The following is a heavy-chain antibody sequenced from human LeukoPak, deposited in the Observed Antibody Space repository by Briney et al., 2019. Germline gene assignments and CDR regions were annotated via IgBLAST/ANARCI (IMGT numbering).Heavy chain of an antibody. CDR3: ARDPWRGYCSGGSCYSLQN. D-gene: IGHD2-15*01. Sequence: GGSLRLSCAASGFTFSSYGMHWVRQAPGKGLEWVAVIWYDGSNKYYADSVKGRFTISRDNSKNTLYLQMNSLRAGDTAVYYCARDPWRGYCSGGSCYSLQNWGQGTLVTVSS. CDR2: IWYDGSNK. CDR1: GFTFSSYG. V-gene: IGHV3-33*01. J-gene: IGHJ1*01.